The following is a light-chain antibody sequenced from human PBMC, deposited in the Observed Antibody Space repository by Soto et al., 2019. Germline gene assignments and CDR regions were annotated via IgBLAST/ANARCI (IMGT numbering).Light chain of an antibody. V-gene: IGKV1-5*01. CDR3: QQYNSYWT. Sequence: DSQITQSPSTXSAXXGDXLTITCRASQSISSWLAWYQQKPGKAPKLLIYDASSLESGVPSRFSGSGSGTEFTLTISSLQPDDFATYYCQQYNSYWTFGQGTKV. J-gene: IGKJ1*01. CDR1: QSISSW. CDR2: DAS.